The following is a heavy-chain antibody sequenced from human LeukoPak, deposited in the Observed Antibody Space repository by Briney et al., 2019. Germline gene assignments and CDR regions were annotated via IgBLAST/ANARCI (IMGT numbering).Heavy chain of an antibody. CDR2: IIPIFGTT. D-gene: IGHD3-22*01. Sequence: SVKVSCKASGGTFNSYAISWVRQAPGQGLEWMGGIIPIFGTTNYARKFRGRVTLTADKSTRTAYMELSSLRSEDTAVYYCARDLSHRYNYDSRGYYILFDHWGQGTLVTVSS. CDR3: ARDLSHRYNYDSRGYYILFDH. J-gene: IGHJ4*02. V-gene: IGHV1-69*06. CDR1: GGTFNSYA.